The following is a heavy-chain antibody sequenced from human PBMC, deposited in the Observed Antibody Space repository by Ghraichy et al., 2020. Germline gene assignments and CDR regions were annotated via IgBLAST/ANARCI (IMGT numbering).Heavy chain of an antibody. Sequence: GGSLRLSCAASGFTFSSYAMHWVRQAPGKGLEWVAVISYDGSNKYYADSVKGRFTISRDNSKNTLYLQMNSLRAEDTAVYYCARDLGGYYGSGSYYGGDFVDYWGQGTLVTVSS. CDR3: ARDLGGYYGSGSYYGGDFVDY. V-gene: IGHV3-30-3*01. CDR2: ISYDGSNK. D-gene: IGHD3-10*01. CDR1: GFTFSSYA. J-gene: IGHJ4*02.